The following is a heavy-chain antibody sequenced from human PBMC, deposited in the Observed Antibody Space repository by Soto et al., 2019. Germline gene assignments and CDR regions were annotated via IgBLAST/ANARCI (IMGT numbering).Heavy chain of an antibody. Sequence: QVQLVQSGAEVKKPGSSVKVSCKASGGTFSSYPISWVRQAPGQGLEWMGGISPGFGIANYAQKFQGRVTITADTSTAYMELSSLRSEDTALYYCASPSRSGTYYYFNYWGQGTLVTVSS. D-gene: IGHD3-10*01. J-gene: IGHJ4*02. CDR2: ISPGFGIA. CDR3: ASPSRSGTYYYFNY. CDR1: GGTFSSYP. V-gene: IGHV1-69*17.